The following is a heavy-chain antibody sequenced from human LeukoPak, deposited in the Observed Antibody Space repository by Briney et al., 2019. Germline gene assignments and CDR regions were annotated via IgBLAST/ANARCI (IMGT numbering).Heavy chain of an antibody. V-gene: IGHV1-18*01. CDR3: ARANEVQIWSDLDC. CDR1: GYTFTSFG. Sequence: ASVKVSCKASGYTFTSFGISWVRQAPGQGLEWMGRISAYSGNTNYAQNLQGRVTMTTDTSTSTAYMELRSLRSDDTAVYYCARANEVQIWSDLDCWGQGTLVTVSS. J-gene: IGHJ4*02. CDR2: ISAYSGNT. D-gene: IGHD5-18*01.